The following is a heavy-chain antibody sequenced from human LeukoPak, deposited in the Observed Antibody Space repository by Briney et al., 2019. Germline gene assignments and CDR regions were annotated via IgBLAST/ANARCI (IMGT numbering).Heavy chain of an antibody. CDR1: GFTFTTYA. V-gene: IGHV3-23*01. D-gene: IGHD2-2*01. Sequence: TGGSLRLSCAASGFTFTTYAMSWVRQAPGKGLEWVSAISGSGGSTYYADSVRGRFTIYRDNPKNTLYLQMNSLRAEDTAVYYCAKQVPTAYVDYWGQGTLATVSS. J-gene: IGHJ4*02. CDR2: ISGSGGST. CDR3: AKQVPTAYVDY.